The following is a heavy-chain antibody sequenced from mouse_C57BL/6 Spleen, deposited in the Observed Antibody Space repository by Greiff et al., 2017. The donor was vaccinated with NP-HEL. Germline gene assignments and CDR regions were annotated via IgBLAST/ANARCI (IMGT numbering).Heavy chain of an antibody. D-gene: IGHD1-1*01. CDR1: GYTFTSYW. Sequence: VQLQQPGAELVKPGASVKMSCKASGYTFTSYWITWVKQRPGQGLEWIGDIYPGSGSTNYNEKFKSKATLTVDTSSSTAYMQLSSLTSEDSAVYYCARDYYGSPSYYAMDYWGQGTSVTVSS. J-gene: IGHJ4*01. CDR3: ARDYYGSPSYYAMDY. CDR2: IYPGSGST. V-gene: IGHV1-55*01.